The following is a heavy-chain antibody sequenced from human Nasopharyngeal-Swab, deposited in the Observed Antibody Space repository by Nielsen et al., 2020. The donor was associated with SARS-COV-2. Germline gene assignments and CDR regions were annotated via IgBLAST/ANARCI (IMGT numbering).Heavy chain of an antibody. Sequence: GGSLRLSCAASGFTFSSYGMHWVRQAPGKGLEWVAVIWYDGSNKYYADSVKGRVTISRDNSKNTLYLQMNSLRAEDTAVYYCARDGGYSGRDAFDIWGQGTMVTVSS. CDR2: IWYDGSNK. CDR3: ARDGGYSGRDAFDI. V-gene: IGHV3-33*01. CDR1: GFTFSSYG. D-gene: IGHD5-12*01. J-gene: IGHJ3*02.